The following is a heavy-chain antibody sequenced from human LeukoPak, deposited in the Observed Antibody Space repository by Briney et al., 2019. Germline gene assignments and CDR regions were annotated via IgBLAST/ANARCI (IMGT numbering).Heavy chain of an antibody. V-gene: IGHV3-74*03. CDR2: IDNAGSIT. CDR1: GLTFRTTW. J-gene: IGHJ4*02. D-gene: IGHD3-22*01. Sequence: GGSLRLSCATSGLTFRTTWMHWVRQAPGKGLMWVSRIDNAGSITTYADSVRGRFTISRDNAENTLYLQMNSLRVEDSAVYYCVRSAFHAGSGNYYDYWGQGTLVTVSS. CDR3: VRSAFHAGSGNYYDY.